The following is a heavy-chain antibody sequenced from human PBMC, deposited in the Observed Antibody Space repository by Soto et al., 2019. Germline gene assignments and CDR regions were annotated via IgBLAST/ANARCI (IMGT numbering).Heavy chain of an antibody. V-gene: IGHV4-59*01. CDR2: MYNTGST. CDR1: GDSICGYY. Sequence: SETPSLTCTVSGDSICGYYWSWIRQHPGKGLEWIGYMYNTGSTVYNPSFKSRVTISVDTSKNQFSLKLNSVTAADTAVYYCARDLWGYCGTDCYPLDVWGQGTTVTVSS. J-gene: IGHJ6*02. CDR3: ARDLWGYCGTDCYPLDV. D-gene: IGHD2-21*02.